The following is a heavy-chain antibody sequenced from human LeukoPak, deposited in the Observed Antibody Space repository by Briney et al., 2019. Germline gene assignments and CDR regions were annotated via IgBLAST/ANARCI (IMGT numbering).Heavy chain of an antibody. CDR2: ISSSGSTI. CDR1: GFTFSGYS. D-gene: IGHD3-3*01. V-gene: IGHV3-48*02. Sequence: GGSLRLSCAASGFTFSGYSMNWVRQAPGKGLEWVSYISSSGSTIYYADSVKGRFTISRDNAKNSLYLQMNSLRDEDTAVYYCARDGRFTPEWLSRTDAFDIWGQGTMVTVSS. CDR3: ARDGRFTPEWLSRTDAFDI. J-gene: IGHJ3*02.